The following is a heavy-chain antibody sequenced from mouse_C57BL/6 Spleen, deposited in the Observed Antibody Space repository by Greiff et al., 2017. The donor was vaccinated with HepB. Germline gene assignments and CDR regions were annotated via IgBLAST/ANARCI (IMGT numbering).Heavy chain of an antibody. CDR1: GFTFSDYG. CDR2: ISSGSSTI. J-gene: IGHJ4*01. Sequence: EVQRVESGGGLVKPGGSLKLSCAASGFTFSDYGMHWVRQAPEKGLEWVAYISSGSSTIYYADTVKGRFTISRDNAKNTLFLQMTSLRSEDTAMYYCATPYYGSSQYAMDYWGQGTSVTVSS. CDR3: ATPYYGSSQYAMDY. D-gene: IGHD1-1*01. V-gene: IGHV5-17*01.